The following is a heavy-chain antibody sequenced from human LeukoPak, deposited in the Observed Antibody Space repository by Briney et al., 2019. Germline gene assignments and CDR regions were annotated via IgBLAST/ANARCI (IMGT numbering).Heavy chain of an antibody. CDR2: IYYSGNT. V-gene: IGHV4-59*01. CDR1: GGSISSYY. Sequence: PSETLSLTCTVSGGSISSYYWSWIRQPPGKGLEWIGYIYYSGNTNYNSSLESRVTISVDTSKNQFSLRLNSVTAADTAVYYCVRGRAWFDPWGQGTLVTVS. J-gene: IGHJ5*02. CDR3: VRGRAWFDP. D-gene: IGHD3-10*01.